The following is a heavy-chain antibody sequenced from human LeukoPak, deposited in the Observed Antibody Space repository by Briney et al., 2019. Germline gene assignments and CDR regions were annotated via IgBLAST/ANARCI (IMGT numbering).Heavy chain of an antibody. CDR1: LFTFSSYA. CDR2: ISGSGGST. CDR3: AKAGRGVGIDA. J-gene: IGHJ5*02. D-gene: IGHD3-10*01. Sequence: PGGSLRLSCPASLFTFSSYAMSWVRQAPGKGLEWVSAISGSGGSTYYAESVKGRFTISRDNSKNTLYLQMNSLRAEDTAVYYCAKAGRGVGIDAGGQGTLVTVSS. V-gene: IGHV3-23*01.